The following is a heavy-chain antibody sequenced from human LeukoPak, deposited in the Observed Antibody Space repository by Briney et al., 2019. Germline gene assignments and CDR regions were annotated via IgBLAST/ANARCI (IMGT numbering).Heavy chain of an antibody. CDR1: GGSFGSGYFY. Sequence: PSETLSLTCSASGGSFGSGYFYWGWIRQPQGKGLDSIGSGFYSGSTSDNSSFKSRTITSVDTSKNLFSLRMSSVTAADTAVYYCARNSSTVAARPDPHYYCTYVDVWGKGTTVTVSS. CDR2: GFYSGST. V-gene: IGHV4-39*01. CDR3: ARNSSTVAARPDPHYYCTYVDV. D-gene: IGHD6-6*01. J-gene: IGHJ6*03.